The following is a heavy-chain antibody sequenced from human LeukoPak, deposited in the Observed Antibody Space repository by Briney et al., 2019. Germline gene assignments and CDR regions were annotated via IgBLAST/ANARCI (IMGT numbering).Heavy chain of an antibody. CDR2: INPNSGGT. D-gene: IGHD5-18*01. V-gene: IGHV1-2*02. J-gene: IGHJ4*02. CDR3: ARGESAQLWYRFDY. CDR1: GYTFTGYY. Sequence: ASVTVSCKASGYTFTGYYMHWVRQAPGQGLEWMGWINPNSGGTNYAQKFQGRVTMTRDTSISTAYMELSRLRSDDTAVYYCARGESAQLWYRFDYWGQGTLVTVSS.